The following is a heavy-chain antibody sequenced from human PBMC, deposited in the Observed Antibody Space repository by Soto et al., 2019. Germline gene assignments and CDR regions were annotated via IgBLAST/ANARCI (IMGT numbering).Heavy chain of an antibody. D-gene: IGHD2-2*01. CDR3: ARDVEWYCSSTSCYAGGYYYYYGMDV. V-gene: IGHV3-21*01. J-gene: IGHJ6*02. Sequence: GGSLRLSCAASGFTFSSYSMNWVRQAPGKGLEWVSSISSSSSYIYYADSVKGRFTISRDNAKNSLYLQMNSLRAEDTAVYYCARDVEWYCSSTSCYAGGYYYYYGMDVWGQGTTVT. CDR2: ISSSSSYI. CDR1: GFTFSSYS.